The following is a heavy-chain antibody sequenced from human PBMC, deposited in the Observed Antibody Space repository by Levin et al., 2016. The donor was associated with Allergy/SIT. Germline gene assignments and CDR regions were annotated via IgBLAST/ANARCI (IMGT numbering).Heavy chain of an antibody. CDR2: IYYSGST. CDR3: ARGLRTAADYYFDY. V-gene: IGHV4-59*13. Sequence: SETLSLTCTVSGGSISSYYWSWIRQPPGKGLEWIGYIYYSGSTNYNPSLKSRVTISVDTSKNQFSLKLSSVTAADTAVYYCARGLRTAADYYFDYWGQGTLVTVSS. J-gene: IGHJ4*02. D-gene: IGHD6-13*01. CDR1: GGSISSYY.